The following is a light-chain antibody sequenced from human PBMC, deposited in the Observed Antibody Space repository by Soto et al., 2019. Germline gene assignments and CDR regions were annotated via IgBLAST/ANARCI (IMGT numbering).Light chain of an antibody. CDR1: NTDVGGHHY. CDR2: ELC. CDR3: LAYGRGGTLL. V-gene: IGLV2-14*03. Sequence: QSALTPPASVSGSPGKSISISCTGTNTDVGGHHYVSWYQQHPGKAPKLVIYELCNRPSNVSARFSGSKRGNTASLTISGLQTEDDDDYYCLAYGRGGTLLFGGGTKVTVL. J-gene: IGLJ3*02.